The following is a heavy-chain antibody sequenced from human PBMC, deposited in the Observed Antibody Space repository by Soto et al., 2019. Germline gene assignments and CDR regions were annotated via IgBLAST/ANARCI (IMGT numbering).Heavy chain of an antibody. D-gene: IGHD2-8*02. CDR2: INHSGST. J-gene: IGHJ4*02. Sequence: SETLSLTCAVYGGSFSGYYWSWIRQPPGKGLEWIGEINHSGSTNYNPSLKSRVTISVDTSKNQFSLKLSSVTAADTAVYYCARGWSPHIPDYWGQGTLVTVSS. CDR3: ARGWSPHIPDY. V-gene: IGHV4-34*01. CDR1: GGSFSGYY.